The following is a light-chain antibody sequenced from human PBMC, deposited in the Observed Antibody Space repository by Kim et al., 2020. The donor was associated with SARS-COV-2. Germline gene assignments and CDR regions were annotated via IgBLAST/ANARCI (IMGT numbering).Light chain of an antibody. CDR2: DVS. CDR1: SSDVGGYNY. Sequence: QSALTQPASVSGSPGQSITISCTGTSSDVGGYNYVSWYQQHPGKAPKLMIYDVSNRRSGVSNRFSGSKSGNTASLTISGLQAEVEADYYCSSYTSSSTRVFGGGTKLTVL. CDR3: SSYTSSSTRV. J-gene: IGLJ3*02. V-gene: IGLV2-14*03.